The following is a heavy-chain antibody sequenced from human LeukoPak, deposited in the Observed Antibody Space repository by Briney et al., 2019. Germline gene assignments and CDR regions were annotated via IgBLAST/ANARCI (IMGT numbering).Heavy chain of an antibody. D-gene: IGHD2-15*01. CDR2: ISGSGMLT. V-gene: IGHV3-23*01. J-gene: IGHJ4*02. CDR3: AKQLGYCSDGSCYFPY. Sequence: GGSLRLSCATSGFSFGSYAMSWVRQAPGKGLEWVSSISGSGMLTYYADSVKGRFTISRDNSKNTLYLQMSSLRAEDTATFYCAKQLGYCSDGSCYFPYWGQGTLVTVSS. CDR1: GFSFGSYA.